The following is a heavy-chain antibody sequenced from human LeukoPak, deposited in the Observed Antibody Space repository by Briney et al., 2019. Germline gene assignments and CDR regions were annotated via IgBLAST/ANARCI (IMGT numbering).Heavy chain of an antibody. J-gene: IGHJ5*02. CDR3: ARADSYYDSSGYLGP. CDR1: GGSISSSSYY. D-gene: IGHD3-22*01. Sequence: PSETLSLTCTVSGGSISSSSYYWSWLRQPAGKGLEWIGRIYTSGGTNYNPSLKSRVTMSVDTSKNQFSLKLSSVTAADTAVYYCARADSYYDSSGYLGPWGQGTLVTVSS. CDR2: IYTSGGT. V-gene: IGHV4-61*02.